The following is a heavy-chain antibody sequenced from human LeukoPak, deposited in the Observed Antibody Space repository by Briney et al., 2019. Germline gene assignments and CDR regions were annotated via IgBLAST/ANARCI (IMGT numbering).Heavy chain of an antibody. J-gene: IGHJ4*02. CDR2: IFGGGNT. CDR3: AGAPTPTDYDSSLDY. V-gene: IGHV3-53*01. Sequence: GSLRLSCAASGFTVSRNYMTWVRQAPGKGLGWVSVIFGGGNTYYADSVKGRFTISRDNSKNTLYLQMNSLRAEDTAVYYCAGAPTPTDYDSSLDYWGQGTLVTVSS. CDR1: GFTVSRNY. D-gene: IGHD3-22*01.